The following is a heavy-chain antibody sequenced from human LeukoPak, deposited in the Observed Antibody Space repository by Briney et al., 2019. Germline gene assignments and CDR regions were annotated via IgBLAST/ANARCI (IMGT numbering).Heavy chain of an antibody. J-gene: IGHJ4*02. D-gene: IGHD2-2*01. CDR1: GFTFSSYS. CDR3: AGYCSSTSCPGDFDY. V-gene: IGHV3-21*01. Sequence: PGGSLRLSCAAAGFTFSSYSMNWVRQPQGKGLEWVSSISSSSSYIYYTDSVKGRFTISRDNAKNSLYLQMNSLRAEDTAVYYCAGYCSSTSCPGDFDYWGQGTLVTVSS. CDR2: ISSSSSYI.